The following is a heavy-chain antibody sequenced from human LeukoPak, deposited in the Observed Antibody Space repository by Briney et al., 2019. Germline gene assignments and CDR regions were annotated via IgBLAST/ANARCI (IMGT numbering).Heavy chain of an antibody. J-gene: IGHJ4*02. V-gene: IGHV1-8*03. CDR2: MNPNSSNT. D-gene: IGHD6-13*01. CDR1: GYTFTSYD. CDR3: ARASSSWYFDY. Sequence: GASVKVSCKASGYTFTSYDINWVRQATGQGLEWMGWMNPNSSNTDYAQNFQGRFTITRNTSISTAYMELSSLRSEDTAVYYCARASSSWYFDYWGQGTLVTVSS.